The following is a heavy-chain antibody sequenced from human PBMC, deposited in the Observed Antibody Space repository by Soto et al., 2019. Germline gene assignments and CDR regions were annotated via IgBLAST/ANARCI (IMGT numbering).Heavy chain of an antibody. CDR1: GGSFSGYY. V-gene: IGHV4-34*01. CDR3: AREVDNSGSYYPFDY. J-gene: IGHJ4*02. CDR2: INHSGST. D-gene: IGHD1-26*01. Sequence: SETLSLTCAVYGGSFSGYYWSWIRQPPGKGLEWIGEINHSGSTNYNPSLKSRVTISVDTSKNQLSLKLSSVTAADTAVYYCAREVDNSGSYYPFDYWGQGTLVTVSS.